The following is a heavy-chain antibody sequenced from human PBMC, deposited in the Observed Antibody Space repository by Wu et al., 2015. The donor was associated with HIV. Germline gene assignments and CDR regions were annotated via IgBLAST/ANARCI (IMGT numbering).Heavy chain of an antibody. CDR2: IIPLYGTT. D-gene: IGHD3-22*01. V-gene: IGHV1-69*13. J-gene: IGHJ5*02. Sequence: QVQLVQSGVEVKKPGSSVKVSCKASGGTFSNSAISWVRQAPGQGLEWMGRIIPLYGTTNYAQRFQGTVTITADESTSTAFMELNRLTSDDTAVYYCARAPKYYYDSSGTPGWFDPWGQGTLVTVSS. CDR1: GGTFSNSA. CDR3: ARAPKYYYDSSGTPGWFDP.